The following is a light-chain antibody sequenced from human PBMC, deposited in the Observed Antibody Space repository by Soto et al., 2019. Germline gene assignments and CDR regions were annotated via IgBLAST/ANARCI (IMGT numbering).Light chain of an antibody. CDR3: MQSSHLPLT. V-gene: IGKV3-11*01. CDR2: EAS. Sequence: EIVLKQSPAPPTLSLGKIAPLSCMASLSVESYLFWYLQKPGQAPRLLIYEASNRASGMPDRFSGSGSGTDFTLDISRLETEDVAIYYCMQSSHLPLTFGQGTRLEIK. J-gene: IGKJ5*01. CDR1: LSVESY.